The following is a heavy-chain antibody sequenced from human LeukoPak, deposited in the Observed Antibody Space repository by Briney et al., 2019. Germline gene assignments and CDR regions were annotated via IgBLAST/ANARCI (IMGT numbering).Heavy chain of an antibody. V-gene: IGHV6-1*01. CDR3: TNDGMDY. Sequence: SQTLSLTCAISGDSVSSNSGAWNWIRQSPSRGLEWLGRTYYRSRWYNVYAESVKSQITINPDTPKNQFSLHLNSVTPEDTAVYYCTNDGMDYWGQGILVTVSS. CDR1: GDSVSSNSGA. CDR2: TYYRSRWYN. J-gene: IGHJ4*02.